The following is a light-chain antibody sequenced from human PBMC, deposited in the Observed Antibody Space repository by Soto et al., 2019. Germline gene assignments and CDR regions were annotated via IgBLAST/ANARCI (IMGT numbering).Light chain of an antibody. CDR2: DAS. V-gene: IGKV1-5*01. Sequence: DIQLTQSPSTLSASVGDRVTITCRASRGISRWLAWFQQKPGKPHKFRIYDASTLESGVPSRFSGSGSGTEFTLTISSLQPDDSATYYCQQYNTFWTFGQGTKVEIK. J-gene: IGKJ1*01. CDR3: QQYNTFWT. CDR1: RGISRW.